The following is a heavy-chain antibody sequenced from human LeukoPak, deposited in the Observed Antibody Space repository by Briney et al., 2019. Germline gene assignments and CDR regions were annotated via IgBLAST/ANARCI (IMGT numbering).Heavy chain of an antibody. CDR1: GFAFTSAW. V-gene: IGHV3-15*01. Sequence: PGGSLRLSCAASGFAFTSAWMTWVRQAPGKGLEWVGRIKSEADGGTSDYATAVKGRFFISGDDLDNTLYLQMNSLKSEDTAMYYCCTPSGATALSPSFGLWGQGTLVTVSS. J-gene: IGHJ4*02. D-gene: IGHD3-16*01. CDR2: IKSEADGGTS. CDR3: CTPSGATALSPSFGL.